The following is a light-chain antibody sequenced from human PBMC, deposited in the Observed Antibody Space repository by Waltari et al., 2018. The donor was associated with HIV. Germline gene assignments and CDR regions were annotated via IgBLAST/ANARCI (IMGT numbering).Light chain of an antibody. CDR1: SSDVGGYNY. CDR2: EVS. CDR3: SSYAGINNLV. Sequence: QSALTQPPSASGSPGQSVTISCTGTSSDVGGYNYVSGYQKHPGKAPKLMIYEVSMRPSGVPDRFSGSKSGNTASLTVSGLQAEDEADYYCSSYAGINNLVFGGGTKLTVL. V-gene: IGLV2-8*01. J-gene: IGLJ2*01.